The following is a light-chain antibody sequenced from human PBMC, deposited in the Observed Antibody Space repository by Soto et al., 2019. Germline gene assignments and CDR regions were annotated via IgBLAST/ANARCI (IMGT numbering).Light chain of an antibody. CDR3: KQYGGSPRT. V-gene: IGKV3-20*01. J-gene: IGKJ1*01. Sequence: EIVLTQSPGTLSLSPGERATLSCRASQTVSSSLAWYQQKPGQAPRLLISGASSRAADIQDRFSGSGSGTDFTLTIKRLEPEDFAVYYCKQYGGSPRTFGQGTKVDIK. CDR2: GAS. CDR1: QTVSSS.